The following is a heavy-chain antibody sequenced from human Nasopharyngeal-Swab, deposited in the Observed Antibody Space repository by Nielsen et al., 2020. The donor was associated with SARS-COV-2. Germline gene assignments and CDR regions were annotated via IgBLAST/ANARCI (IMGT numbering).Heavy chain of an antibody. D-gene: IGHD1-1*01. CDR1: GFTFSSYS. Sequence: GESLKIPCAASGFTFSSYSMNWVRQAPGKGLEWVSAISSSSSYIYYADSVKGRFTISRDNAKNSLYLQMNSLKAEDTAVYYCARDGSANALDYWGQGTLVTVSS. CDR2: ISSSSSYI. J-gene: IGHJ4*02. V-gene: IGHV3-21*01. CDR3: ARDGSANALDY.